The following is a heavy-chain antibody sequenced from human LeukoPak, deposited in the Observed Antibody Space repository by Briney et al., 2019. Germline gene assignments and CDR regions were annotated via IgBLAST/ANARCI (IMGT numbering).Heavy chain of an antibody. Sequence: PGGSLRLSCAVSGITLSNYGMSWVRQGPGKGLEWVAGISDSGGRTNYADSVKGRFTISRDNPKNTLYLQMKSLRVGDTAVYFCAKRGVVIRVILVGFHKEAYYFDSWGQGALVTVSS. CDR2: ISDSGGRT. J-gene: IGHJ4*02. CDR3: AKRGVVIRVILVGFHKEAYYFDS. CDR1: GITLSNYG. D-gene: IGHD3-22*01. V-gene: IGHV3-23*01.